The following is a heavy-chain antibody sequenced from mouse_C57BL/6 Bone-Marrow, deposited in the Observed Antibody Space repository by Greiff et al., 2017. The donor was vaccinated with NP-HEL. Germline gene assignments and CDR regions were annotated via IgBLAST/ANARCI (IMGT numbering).Heavy chain of an antibody. CDR3: ARRGRLITDWCFDV. CDR1: GYTFTDYN. J-gene: IGHJ1*03. V-gene: IGHV1-22*01. D-gene: IGHD2-4*01. Sequence: EVQLQQSGPELVKPGASVQMSCKASGYTFTDYNMHWVKQSHGQRLQWIGYINPNNGGTSYNPTFKGKATLTVTKSSSAAYMELRSLTSEDSAVYYGARRGRLITDWCFDVWGTGTTVTVSS. CDR2: INPNNGGT.